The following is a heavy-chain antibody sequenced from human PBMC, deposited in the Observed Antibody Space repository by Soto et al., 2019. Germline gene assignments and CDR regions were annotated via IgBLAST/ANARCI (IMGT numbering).Heavy chain of an antibody. D-gene: IGHD6-6*01. Sequence: SVKVSCKASGGTFSSYAISWVRQAPGQGLEWMGVIIPICGTTSYAQKFQGRVTMTGDTSTSTVYMELSSLRSEDTAVYYCARDSSSSISYRFDYWGQGTLVTVPQ. CDR1: GGTFSSYA. J-gene: IGHJ4*02. V-gene: IGHV1-69*06. CDR3: ARDSSSSISYRFDY. CDR2: IIPICGTT.